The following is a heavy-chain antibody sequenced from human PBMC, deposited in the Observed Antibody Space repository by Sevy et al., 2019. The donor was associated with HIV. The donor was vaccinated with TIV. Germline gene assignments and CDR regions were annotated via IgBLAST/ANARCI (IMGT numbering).Heavy chain of an antibody. CDR3: VGRRYSSGHSWSYSFEY. J-gene: IGHJ4*02. CDR1: GFTFRDYF. V-gene: IGHV3-11*01. D-gene: IGHD5-18*01. CDR2: ISSAHSAT. Sequence: GGSLRLSCEASGFTFRDYFMSWIRQAPGKGLEWISYISSAHSATHYAESVKGRFAISRDNAKKSLYLQMNSLKAEDTAVYFCVGRRYSSGHSWSYSFEYWGQGARVTVSS.